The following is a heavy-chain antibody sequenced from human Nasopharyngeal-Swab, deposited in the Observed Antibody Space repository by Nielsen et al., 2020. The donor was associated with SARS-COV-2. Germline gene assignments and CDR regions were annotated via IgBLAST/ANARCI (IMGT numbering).Heavy chain of an antibody. D-gene: IGHD5-24*01. CDR1: GYTFTNYA. Sequence: ASVKVSCEASGYTFTNYAITWVRQVPGQGLEWVGWISGDNGNTNYAQKVRGRATMTTDTSTSTAYLELRSLRSDDTAIYYCAKDEAWVFVGPNTEMILFHWGQGTLVTVSS. CDR3: AKDEAWVFVGPNTEMILFH. V-gene: IGHV1-18*01. CDR2: ISGDNGNT. J-gene: IGHJ4*02.